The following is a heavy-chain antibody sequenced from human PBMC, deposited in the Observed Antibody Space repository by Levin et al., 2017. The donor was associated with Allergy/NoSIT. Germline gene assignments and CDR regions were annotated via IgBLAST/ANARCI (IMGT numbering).Heavy chain of an antibody. CDR3: ARVGAGRGMEALDY. J-gene: IGHJ4*02. D-gene: IGHD6-13*01. V-gene: IGHV5-51*01. Sequence: GGSLRLSCKGFGYSFYGHWIAWVRQMPGKGLEWMWIIYPDDSQTAYRPSFQGQVTISVDKSIDTAYVQWSSLKASDSALYYCARVGAGRGMEALDYWGQGTLVTVSS. CDR2: IYPDDSQT. CDR1: GYSFYGHW.